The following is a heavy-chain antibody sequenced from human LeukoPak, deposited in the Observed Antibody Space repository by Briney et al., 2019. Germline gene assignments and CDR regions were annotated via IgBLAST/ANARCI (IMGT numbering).Heavy chain of an antibody. Sequence: GGSLTLSCVASGFTDSSNYMSWLRQATGKGLEWVTVIYSGGSTYYADSVKGRFTISRDNSKNTLYLQMNSLRAEDTAVYYCASGSGSYRTPYYYMDVWGTGTTVTVPS. D-gene: IGHD3-10*01. CDR2: IYSGGST. CDR1: GFTDSSNY. CDR3: ASGSGSYRTPYYYMDV. J-gene: IGHJ6*03. V-gene: IGHV3-53*01.